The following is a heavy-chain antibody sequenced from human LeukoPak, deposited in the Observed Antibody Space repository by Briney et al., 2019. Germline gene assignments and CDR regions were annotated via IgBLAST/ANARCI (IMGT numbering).Heavy chain of an antibody. CDR3: AGVVDDWDYFDY. CDR1: GYTFITYY. CDR2: INPSGGST. Sequence: ASVKVSCKASGYTFITYYMHWVRQAPGQGLEWMGIINPSGGSTSYAQKFQGRVTMTGDTSTSTVYMELSSLRSEDTAVYYCAGVVDDWDYFDYWGQGTLVTVSS. V-gene: IGHV1-46*01. D-gene: IGHD2-15*01. J-gene: IGHJ4*02.